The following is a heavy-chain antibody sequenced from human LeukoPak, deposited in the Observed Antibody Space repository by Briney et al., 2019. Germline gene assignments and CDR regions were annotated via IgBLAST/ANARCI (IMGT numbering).Heavy chain of an antibody. CDR3: AGGKYSSTLGTFDY. J-gene: IGHJ4*02. CDR2: ISWNSGSI. CDR1: GFTFSSYW. D-gene: IGHD6-13*01. V-gene: IGHV3-9*01. Sequence: PGGSLRLSCAASGFTFSSYWMSWVRQAPGKGLEWVSGISWNSGSIGYADSVRGRFTTSRDNAKNSLYLQMNSLRAEDTALYYCAGGKYSSTLGTFDYWGQGTLVTVSS.